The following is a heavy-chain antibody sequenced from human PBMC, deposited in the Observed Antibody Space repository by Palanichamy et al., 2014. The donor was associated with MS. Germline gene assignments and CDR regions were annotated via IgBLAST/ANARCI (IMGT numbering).Heavy chain of an antibody. CDR3: ARQDIVVVPAAMGRWFDP. Sequence: QLQLQESGPGLVKPSETLSLTCTVSGGSISSSSYYWGWIRQPPGKGLEWIGSIYYGGSTYYNPSLKSRVTISVDTSKNQFSLKLSSVTAADTAVYYCARQDIVVVPAAMGRWFDPWGQGTLVTVSS. D-gene: IGHD2-2*01. CDR1: GGSISSSSYY. J-gene: IGHJ5*02. CDR2: IYYGGST. V-gene: IGHV4-39*01.